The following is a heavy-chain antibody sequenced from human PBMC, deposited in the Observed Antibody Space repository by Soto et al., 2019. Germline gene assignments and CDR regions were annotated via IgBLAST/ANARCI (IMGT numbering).Heavy chain of an antibody. CDR2: IYYSGST. J-gene: IGHJ6*02. Sequence: SDTLSLTCTVSGGSISIGGYYWSWIRQHPGKGLEWIGYIYYSGSTYYNPSLKSRVTISVDTSKNQFSLKLSSVTAADTAVYYCARDRGSYGMDVWGQGTTVTVSS. V-gene: IGHV4-31*03. CDR1: GGSISIGGYY. CDR3: ARDRGSYGMDV.